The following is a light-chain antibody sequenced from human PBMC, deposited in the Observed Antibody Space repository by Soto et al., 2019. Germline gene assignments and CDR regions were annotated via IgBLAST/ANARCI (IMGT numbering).Light chain of an antibody. J-gene: IGKJ1*01. CDR2: ATS. Sequence: AIQMTQSPSSLSASLGDRVTITCRASQGIRGDLGWYQQKPGKAPKLLISATSTLQSGVPSRFSGRGSGTNFTLTISSLQPEDFATYYCIQDFFSPLTVGQGTKVEL. CDR3: IQDFFSPLT. V-gene: IGKV1-6*01. CDR1: QGIRGD.